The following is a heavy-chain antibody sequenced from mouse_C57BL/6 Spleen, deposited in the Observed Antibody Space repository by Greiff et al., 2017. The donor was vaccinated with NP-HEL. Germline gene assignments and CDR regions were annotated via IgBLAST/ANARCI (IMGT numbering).Heavy chain of an antibody. V-gene: IGHV2-2*01. D-gene: IGHD2-1*01. Sequence: QVQLKESGPGLVQPSQSLSITCTVSGFSLTSYGVHWVRQSPGKGLEWLGVIWSGGSTDYNAAFISRLSISKDNSKSQVFFKMNSLQADDTAIYYCARGGIYYGNPYAMDYWGQGTAVTVSS. CDR1: GFSLTSYG. J-gene: IGHJ4*01. CDR2: IWSGGST. CDR3: ARGGIYYGNPYAMDY.